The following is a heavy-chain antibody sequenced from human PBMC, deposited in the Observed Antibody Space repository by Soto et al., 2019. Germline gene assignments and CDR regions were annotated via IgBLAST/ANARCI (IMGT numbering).Heavy chain of an antibody. CDR2: INHSGST. CDR3: ARVYSSSGYYYGMDV. J-gene: IGHJ6*02. CDR1: GGSFSGYY. D-gene: IGHD6-6*01. Sequence: SETLSLTCAVYGGSFSGYYWSWIRQPQGKGLEWIGEINHSGSTNYNPSLKSRVTISVDTSKNQFSLKLSSVTAAGTAVYYCARVYSSSGYYYGMDVWGQGTTVTVSS. V-gene: IGHV4-34*01.